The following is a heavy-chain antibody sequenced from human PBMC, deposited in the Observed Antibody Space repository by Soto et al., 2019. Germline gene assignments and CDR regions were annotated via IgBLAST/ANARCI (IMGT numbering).Heavy chain of an antibody. D-gene: IGHD4-4*01. J-gene: IGHJ4*02. V-gene: IGHV3-7*04. CDR3: ARYEYTNCGWDC. Sequence: PGGSLRLSCTASGFTFSTYWMTWVRQAPGNGLEWVANINQDESAEYYVDSVKGRFTISRDNAKNSLYLQMSSLRAGDTAVYYCARYEYTNCGWDCWGQGTLVTVSS. CDR1: GFTFSTYW. CDR2: INQDESAE.